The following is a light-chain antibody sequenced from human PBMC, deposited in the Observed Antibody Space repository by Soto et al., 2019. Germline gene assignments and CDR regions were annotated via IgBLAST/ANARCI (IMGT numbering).Light chain of an antibody. CDR1: QGLTHN. Sequence: EIVMKQSPATLSVSPGERATLSCRASQGLTHNYLVWYQQKPGQAPRLLIYGASTRATGTPARFSGSGSGTEFTLTISSLQSEDFAVYYCQQYNAWPLTFGGGNKVEIK. CDR3: QQYNAWPLT. V-gene: IGKV3-15*01. J-gene: IGKJ4*01. CDR2: GAS.